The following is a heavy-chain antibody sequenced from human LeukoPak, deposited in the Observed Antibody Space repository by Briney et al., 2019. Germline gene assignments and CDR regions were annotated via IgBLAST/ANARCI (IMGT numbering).Heavy chain of an antibody. Sequence: PSETLSLTCTVSGGSITNYYWSWIRQPPGKGLEWLGYIYYTGATKYNPSLESRVTISVDTSKSQFSLQLSSVTAADTAVYYCTRDAEISSYTWYNWFDPWGQGILVTVSS. CDR1: GGSITNYY. D-gene: IGHD3-3*02. CDR3: TRDAEISSYTWYNWFDP. V-gene: IGHV4-59*01. J-gene: IGHJ5*02. CDR2: IYYTGAT.